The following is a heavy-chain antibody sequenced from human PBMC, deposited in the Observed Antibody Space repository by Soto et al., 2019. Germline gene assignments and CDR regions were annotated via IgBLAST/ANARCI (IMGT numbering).Heavy chain of an antibody. CDR2: VYGSDDK. V-gene: IGHV2-5*04. J-gene: IGHJ4*02. CDR1: GFSLTTSAVA. CDR3: GRRYDPYYFDY. D-gene: IGHD1-1*01. Sequence: QITLQESGPTLVKPTQTLTLTCTFSGFSLTTSAVAVGWIRQPPGRALEWLAIVYGSDDKFYSPSLRTRLTITKDNSKNQVVLTLTDMDPVDTGTYFCGRRYDPYYFDYWGQGTLVTVSS.